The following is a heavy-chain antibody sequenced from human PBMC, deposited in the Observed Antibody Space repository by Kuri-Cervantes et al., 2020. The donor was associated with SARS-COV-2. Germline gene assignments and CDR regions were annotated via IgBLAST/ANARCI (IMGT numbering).Heavy chain of an antibody. D-gene: IGHD2-2*02. V-gene: IGHV4-39*07. Sequence: SETLSLTCTVSGSSISSSSYYWGWIRQPPGKGLEWIGSIYYSGSTYYNPSLKSRVTISVDTSKNQFSLKLSSVTAADTAVYYCAAGEVVVPAAIYYYGMDVWGQGTTVTVSS. CDR1: GSSISSSSYY. J-gene: IGHJ6*02. CDR3: AAGEVVVPAAIYYYGMDV. CDR2: IYYSGST.